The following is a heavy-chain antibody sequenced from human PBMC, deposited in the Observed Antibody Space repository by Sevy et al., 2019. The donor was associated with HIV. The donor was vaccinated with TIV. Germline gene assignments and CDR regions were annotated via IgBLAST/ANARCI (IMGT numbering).Heavy chain of an antibody. D-gene: IGHD6-13*01. CDR3: ARFVSLGY. J-gene: IGHJ4*02. Sequence: GGSLRLSCAASGFTFSSSSMTWVRQAPGKGLEWVATISQGGSEEYYVDSVKGRFTISRDNAKNSLYLQMNSLSAVDTAVYLCARFVSLGYWGQGTLVTVSS. V-gene: IGHV3-7*01. CDR1: GFTFSSSS. CDR2: ISQGGSEE.